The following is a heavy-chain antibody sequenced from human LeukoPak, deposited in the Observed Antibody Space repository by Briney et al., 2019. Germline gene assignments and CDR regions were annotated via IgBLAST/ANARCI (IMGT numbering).Heavy chain of an antibody. Sequence: GGSLRLSCAAFGFTFSRYAMMWVRQAPGKGLEWVSAITGSGDSTYYVDSVKGRFTISRDSSQNTLYPQMNSLRAEDTAVYYCAKVRGSTGSTYDVCDIWGQGTMVTVSS. CDR3: AKVRGSTGSTYDVCDI. D-gene: IGHD1-1*01. CDR1: GFTFSRYA. J-gene: IGHJ3*02. V-gene: IGHV3-23*01. CDR2: ITGSGDST.